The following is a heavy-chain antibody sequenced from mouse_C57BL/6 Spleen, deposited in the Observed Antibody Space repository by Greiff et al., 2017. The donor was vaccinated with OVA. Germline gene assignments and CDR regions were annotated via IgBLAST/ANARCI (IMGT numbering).Heavy chain of an antibody. J-gene: IGHJ3*01. D-gene: IGHD2-4*01. CDR2: ISDGGSYT. CDR1: GFTFSSYA. V-gene: IGHV5-4*01. CDR3: ARDRNDYDWFAY. Sequence: EVKLVESGGGLVKPGGSLKLSCAASGFTFSSYAMSWVRQTPEKRLEWVATISDGGSYTYYPDNVQGRFTISRDNAKNNLYLQMSHLKSEDTAMYYCARDRNDYDWFAYWGQGTLVTVSA.